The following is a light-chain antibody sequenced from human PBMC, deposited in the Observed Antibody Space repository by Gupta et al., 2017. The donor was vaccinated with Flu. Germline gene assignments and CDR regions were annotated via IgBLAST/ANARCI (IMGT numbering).Light chain of an antibody. CDR3: GSYGHSRR. Sequence: GQSVTITCTGPSSDIGTYSYVTWYQQHPGKAPKLIIYEVNKRPSGVPDRFSASKSGNTASLTVTGRQAEDEADYFCGSYGHSRRFGGGTKLTVL. CDR2: EVN. CDR1: SSDIGTYSY. J-gene: IGLJ2*01. V-gene: IGLV2-8*01.